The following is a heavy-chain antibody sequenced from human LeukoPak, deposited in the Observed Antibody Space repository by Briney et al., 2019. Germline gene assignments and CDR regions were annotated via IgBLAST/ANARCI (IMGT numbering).Heavy chain of an antibody. CDR1: GGSISSGSYY. CDR2: IYTSGST. Sequence: PSETLSLTCTVSGGSISSGSYYWSWIRQPAGKGLEWIGRIYTSGSTNYNPSLKSRVTISVDTSKNQFSLKLSSVTAADTAVYYCARERLIPDYYMDVWGKGTTVTISS. D-gene: IGHD3-16*01. CDR3: ARERLIPDYYMDV. V-gene: IGHV4-61*02. J-gene: IGHJ6*03.